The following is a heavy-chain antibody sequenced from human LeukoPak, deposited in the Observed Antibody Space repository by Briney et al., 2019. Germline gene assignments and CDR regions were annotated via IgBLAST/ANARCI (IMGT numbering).Heavy chain of an antibody. Sequence: ASVKVSCKASGGTFSSYAISWVRQAPGQGLEWMGGIIPIFGTANYAQKFQGRVTITADESTSTAYMELSSLRSEDTAVYYCARDGCSSTSCYRGRNWYFDLWGRGTLVTVSS. V-gene: IGHV1-69*13. CDR1: GGTFSSYA. D-gene: IGHD2-2*02. J-gene: IGHJ2*01. CDR3: ARDGCSSTSCYRGRNWYFDL. CDR2: IIPIFGTA.